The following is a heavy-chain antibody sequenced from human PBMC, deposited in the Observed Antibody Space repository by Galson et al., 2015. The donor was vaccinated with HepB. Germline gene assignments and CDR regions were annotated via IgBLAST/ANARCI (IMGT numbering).Heavy chain of an antibody. J-gene: IGHJ4*02. CDR2: TYYRSKWSY. Sequence: CAISGDSVSSNAAAWNWVRQSPSRGLEWLGRTYYRSKWSYNYGVSVKSRITITPDTSKNQFSLQLSSVTPEDTAVYYCVRTIGWFDNWCQGTLVTVSS. CDR3: VRTIGWFDN. CDR1: GDSVSSNAAA. D-gene: IGHD6-19*01. V-gene: IGHV6-1*01.